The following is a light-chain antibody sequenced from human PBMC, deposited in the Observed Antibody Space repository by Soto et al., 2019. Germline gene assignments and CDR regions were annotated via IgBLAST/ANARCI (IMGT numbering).Light chain of an antibody. Sequence: EIVLTQSPATLSLSPGERATLSCRASQSVSSYLAWYQQTPGQAPRLLIYDASNRATGIPARFSGSGSGTDFTLTISSLEPEDFAVYYCQQRSNSPITFGQGTRLEIK. CDR2: DAS. CDR1: QSVSSY. V-gene: IGKV3-11*01. CDR3: QQRSNSPIT. J-gene: IGKJ5*01.